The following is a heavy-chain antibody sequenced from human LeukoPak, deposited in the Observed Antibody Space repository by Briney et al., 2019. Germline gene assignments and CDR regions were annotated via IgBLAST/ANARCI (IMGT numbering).Heavy chain of an antibody. CDR1: GFTFSSYW. D-gene: IGHD4-23*01. Sequence: PGGSLRLSCAASGFTFSSYWMHWVRQAPGKGLVWVSRINSDGSITSYADSVKGRFTISRDNSKNTLYLQMNSLRAEDTAVYYCAKAHWVTVARSGRDYYYYYMDVWGKGTTVTVSS. CDR3: AKAHWVTVARSGRDYYYYYMDV. CDR2: INSDGSIT. J-gene: IGHJ6*03. V-gene: IGHV3-74*01.